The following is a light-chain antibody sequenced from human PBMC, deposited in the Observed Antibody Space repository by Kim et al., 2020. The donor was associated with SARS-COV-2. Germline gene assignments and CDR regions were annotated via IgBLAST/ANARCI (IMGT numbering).Light chain of an antibody. Sequence: ASVGDRVTITCRASQYITRRLAWYQQKPGKAPKVLISKASTLESGVPSMFSGSGSGTDFTLTISSLQPDDFATYYCQQYDTYPWTFGQGTKVDIK. CDR2: KAS. V-gene: IGKV1-5*03. CDR3: QQYDTYPWT. J-gene: IGKJ1*01. CDR1: QYITRR.